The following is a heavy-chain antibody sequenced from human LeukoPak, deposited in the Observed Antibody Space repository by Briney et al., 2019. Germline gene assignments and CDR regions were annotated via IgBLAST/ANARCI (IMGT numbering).Heavy chain of an antibody. CDR3: ARSMGSGHYYVADY. J-gene: IGHJ4*02. V-gene: IGHV3-30-3*01. D-gene: IGHD3-22*01. Sequence: PGGSLRLSCAASGFTFSSYAMHWVRQAPGKGLEWVAVISYDGSNKYYADSEKGRFTISRDNAKNSLFLQMNSLRVEDTAVYYCARSMGSGHYYVADYWGQGTLVTVSS. CDR2: ISYDGSNK. CDR1: GFTFSSYA.